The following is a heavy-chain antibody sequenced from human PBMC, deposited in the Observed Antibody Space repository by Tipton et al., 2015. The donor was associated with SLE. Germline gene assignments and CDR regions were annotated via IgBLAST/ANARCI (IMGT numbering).Heavy chain of an antibody. D-gene: IGHD3/OR15-3a*01. J-gene: IGHJ6*02. CDR2: ISGSGGST. Sequence: GSLRLSCAASGFTFSSYAMSWVRQAPGKGLEWVSAISGSGGSTYYADSVKGRFTISRDNSKNTLYLQMNSLRAEDTAVYYCAKKMTATFSTALDVWGQGTTVTVSS. CDR3: AKKMTATFSTALDV. V-gene: IGHV3-23*01. CDR1: GFTFSSYA.